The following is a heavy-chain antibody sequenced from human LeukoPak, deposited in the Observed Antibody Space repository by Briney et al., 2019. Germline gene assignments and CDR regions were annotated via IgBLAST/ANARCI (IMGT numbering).Heavy chain of an antibody. D-gene: IGHD2-2*01. J-gene: IGHJ5*02. Sequence: GGSLRLSCAASGFTFSNYAMSWVRQAPGKGLEWVSAISGSGGSTYYTDSVKGRFTISRDNSKNTLYLQMNSLRAEDTAVYFCAKDTLVVPAAIDPWGQGTLVTVSS. CDR1: GFTFSNYA. V-gene: IGHV3-23*01. CDR2: ISGSGGST. CDR3: AKDTLVVPAAIDP.